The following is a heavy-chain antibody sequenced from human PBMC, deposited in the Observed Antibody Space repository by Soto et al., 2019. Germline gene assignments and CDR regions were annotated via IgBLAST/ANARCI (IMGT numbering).Heavy chain of an antibody. J-gene: IGHJ3*02. CDR1: GGSFSGYY. Sequence: QVQLQQWGAGLLKPSETLSLTCAVYGGSFSGYYWSWIRQPPGKGLEWIGEINHSGSTNYNPSLKSRVTISVDTSKNQFSLKLSSVTAADTAVYYCAGGGVVITNDAFDIWGQGTMVTVSS. D-gene: IGHD3-22*01. CDR3: AGGGVVITNDAFDI. CDR2: INHSGST. V-gene: IGHV4-34*01.